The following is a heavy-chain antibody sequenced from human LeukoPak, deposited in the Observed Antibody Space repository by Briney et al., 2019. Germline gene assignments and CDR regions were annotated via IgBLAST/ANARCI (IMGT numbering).Heavy chain of an antibody. CDR1: GDSISSSMYY. CDR3: ARDSESSSWENWFDP. V-gene: IGHV4-39*07. D-gene: IGHD6-13*01. Sequence: SETLSLTCTVSGDSISSSMYYWGWIRQSPGGGLEWIGNILYSGSTYYNPSLKSRVTISVDTSKNQFSLKLSSVTAADTAVYYCARDSESSSWENWFDPWGQGTLVTVSS. CDR2: ILYSGST. J-gene: IGHJ5*02.